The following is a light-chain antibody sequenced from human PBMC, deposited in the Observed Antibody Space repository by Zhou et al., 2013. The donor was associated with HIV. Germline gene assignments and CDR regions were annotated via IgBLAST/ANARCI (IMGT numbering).Light chain of an antibody. Sequence: EVEMTQSPGTLSGSPGERATLSCRASQDIGNNLAWYRQKPGQAPSLLMYGASTRASGIPLRFSGSGSGTEFTLTISSLEPEDFAVYYCQQRYNWITFGGGTKVEIK. CDR3: QQRYNWIT. CDR2: GAS. V-gene: IGKV3D-15*01. CDR1: QDIGNN. J-gene: IGKJ4*01.